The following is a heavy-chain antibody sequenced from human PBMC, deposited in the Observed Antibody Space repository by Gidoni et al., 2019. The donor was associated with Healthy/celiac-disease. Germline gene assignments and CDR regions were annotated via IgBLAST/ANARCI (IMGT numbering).Heavy chain of an antibody. D-gene: IGHD2-15*01. CDR1: GYTFTSYY. V-gene: IGHV1-46*01. CDR3: ARDTTPKGYAFDI. Sequence: QVQLVQSGAEVKKPGASVKVSCKAYGYTFTSYYMHLVRQAPGQGLEWMGIINPRGGSTSYAQKFQGRVTMTRDTSTSTVDMELSSLRSEDTAVYYCARDTTPKGYAFDIWGQGTMVTVSS. CDR2: INPRGGST. J-gene: IGHJ3*02.